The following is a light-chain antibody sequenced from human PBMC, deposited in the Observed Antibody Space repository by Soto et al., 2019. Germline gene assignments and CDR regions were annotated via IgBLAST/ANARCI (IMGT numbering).Light chain of an antibody. CDR2: EAS. J-gene: IGKJ1*01. Sequence: DIRMTQSPSTLSASVGDRVTITCRASQSISTWLAWYQQKPGKAPKLLIYEASSLESGVSSRFSGSGSGTEFTLTITSLQHDDFATYYCQQYDSYRTFGPGTKVEI. CDR3: QQYDSYRT. CDR1: QSISTW. V-gene: IGKV1-5*03.